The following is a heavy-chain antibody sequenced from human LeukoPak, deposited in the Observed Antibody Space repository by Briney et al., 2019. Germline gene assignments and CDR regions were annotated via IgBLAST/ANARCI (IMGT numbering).Heavy chain of an antibody. J-gene: IGHJ6*03. D-gene: IGHD1-26*01. CDR3: ARDISGTNYYYYYYMDV. CDR1: GYTFTSYG. V-gene: IGHV1-18*01. CDR2: ISAYNGNT. Sequence: EASVKVSCKASGYTFTSYGISWVRQAPGQGLEWMGWISAYNGNTNYAQKLQGRVTMTTDTSTSTAYMELRSLRSDDTAVYYCARDISGTNYYYYYYMDVWGKGTTVTVSS.